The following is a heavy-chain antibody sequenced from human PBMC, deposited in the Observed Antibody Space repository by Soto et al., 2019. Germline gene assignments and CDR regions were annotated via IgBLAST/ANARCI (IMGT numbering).Heavy chain of an antibody. J-gene: IGHJ4*02. V-gene: IGHV3-30-3*01. CDR3: ARDEDPHEFWGGTLDS. D-gene: IGHD3-3*01. Sequence: QLKLEESGGGVVQPGGSLRLSCTTSTFVFSVYTLHWVRQAPGKGLEWVALISHDGSTKYYTDSVKGRFSISRDNSKDTLYLQMNSLGPEDTAVYLCARDEDPHEFWGGTLDSWGKGTTVTVSA. CDR2: ISHDGSTK. CDR1: TFVFSVYT.